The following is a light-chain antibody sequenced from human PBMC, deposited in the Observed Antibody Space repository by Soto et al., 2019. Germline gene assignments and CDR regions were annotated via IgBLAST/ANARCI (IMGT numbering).Light chain of an antibody. CDR1: KLGDKY. Sequence: SYELTQPPSVSVSPGQTASITCSGDKLGDKYACWYQQKQGQSPVLVIYQDSKRPSGIPERFSGSNSGNTATLTISGTQAMDEADYYCQAWDSSTVVFGGGTKLT. J-gene: IGLJ2*01. V-gene: IGLV3-1*01. CDR2: QDS. CDR3: QAWDSSTVV.